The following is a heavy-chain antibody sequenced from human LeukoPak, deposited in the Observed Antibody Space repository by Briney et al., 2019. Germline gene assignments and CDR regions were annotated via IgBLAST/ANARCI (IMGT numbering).Heavy chain of an antibody. CDR2: IYYSGST. D-gene: IGHD2-15*01. J-gene: IGHJ4*02. CDR1: GGSISSYY. V-gene: IGHV4-59*08. Sequence: PSETLSLTCTVSGGSISSYYWSWIRQPPGKGLEWIGYIYYSGSTNYNPSLKSRVTISVDKSKNQFYLKLSSVTAADTAVYYCARSDCSGGSCMNNWGQGNLVTVSS. CDR3: ARSDCSGGSCMNN.